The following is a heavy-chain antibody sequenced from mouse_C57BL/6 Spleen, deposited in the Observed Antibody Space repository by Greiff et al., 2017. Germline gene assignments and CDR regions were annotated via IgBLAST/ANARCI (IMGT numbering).Heavy chain of an antibody. Sequence: QVQLKQPGAELVKPGASVKLSCKASGYTFTSYWMHWVKQRPGRGLEWIGRIDPNSCGPKYTEKFKSKVTLTVDKPSSKAYMQLSSLTSEDSAVYYCAREVIYYGNYGFAYWGQGTLVTVSA. CDR2: IDPNSCGP. CDR1: GYTFTSYW. CDR3: AREVIYYGNYGFAY. J-gene: IGHJ3*01. V-gene: IGHV1-72*01. D-gene: IGHD2-1*01.